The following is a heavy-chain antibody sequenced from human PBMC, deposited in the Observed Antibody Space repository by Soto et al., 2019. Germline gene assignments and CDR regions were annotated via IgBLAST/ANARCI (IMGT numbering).Heavy chain of an antibody. Sequence: QLQLQESGPGLVKPSETLSLTCTVSGGSISSSSYYWGWIRQPPGKGLEWIGSIYYSGSTYYNPSLKSRVTISVDTSKNQFSLKLSSVTAADTAVYYCARALISTYSSSWYGGYYYGMDVWGQGTTVTVSS. V-gene: IGHV4-39*01. CDR3: ARALISTYSSSWYGGYYYGMDV. D-gene: IGHD6-13*01. CDR1: GGSISSSSYY. CDR2: IYYSGST. J-gene: IGHJ6*02.